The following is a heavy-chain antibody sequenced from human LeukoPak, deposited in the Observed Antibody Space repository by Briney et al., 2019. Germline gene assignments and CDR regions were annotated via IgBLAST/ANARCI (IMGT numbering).Heavy chain of an antibody. CDR2: ISSSGSTI. Sequence: GGSLRLSCAASGFTFSSYEMNWVRQAPGKGLEWVSYISSSGSTIYYADSVKGRFTISRDNAKNSLYLQMNSLRAEDTAVYYCARGGYSYGRYYYYGIDVWGQGTTVTVSS. J-gene: IGHJ6*02. D-gene: IGHD5-18*01. CDR3: ARGGYSYGRYYYYGIDV. V-gene: IGHV3-48*03. CDR1: GFTFSSYE.